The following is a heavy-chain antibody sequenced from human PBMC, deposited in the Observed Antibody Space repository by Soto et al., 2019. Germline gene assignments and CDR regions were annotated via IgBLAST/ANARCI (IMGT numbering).Heavy chain of an antibody. CDR1: GYSFTSYW. V-gene: IGHV5-51*01. CDR3: ARQPQDTAMVIGSTYYFDY. J-gene: IGHJ4*02. Sequence: GESLKISCKGSGYSFTSYWIGWVRQMPGKGLEWMGIIYPGDSDTRYSPSFQGQVTISADKSISTAYLQWSSLKASDTAMYYCARQPQDTAMVIGSTYYFDYWGQGTLVTVSS. CDR2: IYPGDSDT. D-gene: IGHD5-18*01.